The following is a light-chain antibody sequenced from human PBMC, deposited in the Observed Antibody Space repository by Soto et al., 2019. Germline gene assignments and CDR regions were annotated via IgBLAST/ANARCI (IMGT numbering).Light chain of an antibody. Sequence: QSALTQPASVSGSPGQSITISCAGTGGDIGAYNYVSWYQQHPGKAPKLMIYEVIRRPSGISTRFSGSKSGNTASLTISTLQAEDEADYYCSSYTTSSTVVFGGGTKVTVL. V-gene: IGLV2-14*01. CDR1: GGDIGAYNY. CDR3: SSYTTSSTVV. J-gene: IGLJ3*02. CDR2: EVI.